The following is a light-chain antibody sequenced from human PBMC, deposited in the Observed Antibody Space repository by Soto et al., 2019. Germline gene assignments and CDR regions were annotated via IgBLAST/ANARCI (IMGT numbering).Light chain of an antibody. CDR2: GAT. CDR3: QQDHNRPVT. V-gene: IGKV3-15*01. Sequence: EIVMTQSPATLSLSPGERVTLSCRASQSVSTRLAWYQHKPGQSPRLPISGATTGATGIPPRFSASGSGTDFTLTVNILQSEYIAVYYCQQDHNRPVTFGGGTKVEI. J-gene: IGKJ4*01. CDR1: QSVSTR.